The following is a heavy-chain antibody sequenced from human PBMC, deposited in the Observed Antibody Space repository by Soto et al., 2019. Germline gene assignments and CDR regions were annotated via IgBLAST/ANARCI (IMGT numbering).Heavy chain of an antibody. CDR3: ARMDGDYNYYAMDV. V-gene: IGHV2-26*01. D-gene: IGHD4-17*01. Sequence: QVTLKESGPVLVKPTETLTLTCTVSGFSLSNPRMGVSWIRQPPGKPLEWLAHFFSDAERSYSASMQSRLTMSTDTSGSHVVLNMTNMDPVDTATYFCARMDGDYNYYAMDVWGQWTTVTVSS. CDR1: GFSLSNPRMG. J-gene: IGHJ6*02. CDR2: FFSDAER.